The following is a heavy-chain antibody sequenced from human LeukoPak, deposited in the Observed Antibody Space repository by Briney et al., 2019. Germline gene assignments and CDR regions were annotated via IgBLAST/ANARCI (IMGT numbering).Heavy chain of an antibody. J-gene: IGHJ4*02. D-gene: IGHD6-13*01. CDR3: ARLGSSWYSPWDY. Sequence: GASVKVSCTASGYTFTSYGISWVRQAPGQGLEWMGWISAYNGNTNYAQNLQGRVTMTTDTSTSTAYMDLRSLRSGDTAVYYCARLGSSWYSPWDYWGQGTLVTVSS. V-gene: IGHV1-18*01. CDR2: ISAYNGNT. CDR1: GYTFTSYG.